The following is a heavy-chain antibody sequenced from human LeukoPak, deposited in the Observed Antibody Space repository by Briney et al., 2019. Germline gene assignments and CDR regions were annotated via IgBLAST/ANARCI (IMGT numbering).Heavy chain of an antibody. CDR2: INPNSGGT. J-gene: IGHJ4*02. CDR1: GYTFSGYY. Sequence: LVASVTVSCKTSGYTFSGYYMHWVRQAPGQGLEWMGWINPNSGGTYYPPKFQGRVTMTRNTSLSTAYMELNSLRSDDTAVYSGPRAQAPMYSFDYGGQGTLVTVS. CDR3: PRAQAPMYSFDY. V-gene: IGHV1-2*02. D-gene: IGHD3-10*02.